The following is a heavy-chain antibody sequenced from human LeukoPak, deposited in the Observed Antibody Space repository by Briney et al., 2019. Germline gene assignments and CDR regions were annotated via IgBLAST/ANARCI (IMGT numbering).Heavy chain of an antibody. J-gene: IGHJ4*02. D-gene: IGHD1-26*01. CDR3: AKRSKYYFAY. Sequence: GGSLRLSCASSGFTCSSYAMHWVRQAPGKGLEWVAVMSYDGSNKYYADSVKGRFTISRDNSKNTLYLQMNSLRAEDTAVYYCAKRSKYYFAYWRQGTLVTVSS. CDR1: GFTCSSYA. CDR2: MSYDGSNK. V-gene: IGHV3-30-3*02.